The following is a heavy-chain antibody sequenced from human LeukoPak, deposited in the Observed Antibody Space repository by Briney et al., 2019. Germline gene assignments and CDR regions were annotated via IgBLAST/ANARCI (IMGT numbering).Heavy chain of an antibody. D-gene: IGHD3-3*01. Sequence: KPSETLSLTCTVSGGSISSYYWSWIRQPAGQGLEWIGRIYTSGSTNYNPSLKSRVTMSVDTSKNQFSLKLSSVTAADTAVYYCARANDFWNRGAFDAWGQGTLVTVSS. CDR3: ARANDFWNRGAFDA. CDR2: IYTSGST. V-gene: IGHV4-4*07. CDR1: GGSISSYY. J-gene: IGHJ5*02.